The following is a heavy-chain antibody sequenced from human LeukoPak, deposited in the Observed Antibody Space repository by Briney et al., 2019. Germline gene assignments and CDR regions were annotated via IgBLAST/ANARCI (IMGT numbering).Heavy chain of an antibody. CDR3: ANFFGGSGSYYYYGMDV. Sequence: GGSLRLSCAASGFTFSSYATSWVRQAPGKGLEWVSAISGSGGSTYYADSVKGRFTISRDNSKNTLYLQMNSLRAEDTAVYYCANFFGGSGSYYYYGMDVWGQGTTVTVSS. CDR2: ISGSGGST. J-gene: IGHJ6*02. D-gene: IGHD3-10*01. V-gene: IGHV3-23*01. CDR1: GFTFSSYA.